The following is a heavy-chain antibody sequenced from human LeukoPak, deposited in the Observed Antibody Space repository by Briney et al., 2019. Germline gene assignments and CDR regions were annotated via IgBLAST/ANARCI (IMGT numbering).Heavy chain of an antibody. V-gene: IGHV3-30*04. CDR1: GFTFSSYA. D-gene: IGHD1-26*01. CDR3: AKYSGSYYRDIFDY. Sequence: GGSLRLSCAASGFTFSSYAIHWVRQAPGKGLEWVAVISYDGSNKYYADSVKGRFTISRDNSKNTLYLQMNSLRAEDTAVYYCAKYSGSYYRDIFDYWGQGTLVTVSS. CDR2: ISYDGSNK. J-gene: IGHJ4*02.